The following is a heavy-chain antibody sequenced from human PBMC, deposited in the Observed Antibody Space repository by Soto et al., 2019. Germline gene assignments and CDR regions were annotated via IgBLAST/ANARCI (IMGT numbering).Heavy chain of an antibody. CDR2: IWYDGSNK. J-gene: IGHJ3*02. D-gene: IGHD3-3*01. Sequence: GGSLRLSCAASGFTFSSYGMRWVRQAPGKGLEWVAVIWYDGSNKYYADSVKGRFTISRDNSKNTLYLQMNSLRAEDTAVYYCAREGSIFGTDAFDIWGQGTMVTVSS. CDR3: AREGSIFGTDAFDI. CDR1: GFTFSSYG. V-gene: IGHV3-33*01.